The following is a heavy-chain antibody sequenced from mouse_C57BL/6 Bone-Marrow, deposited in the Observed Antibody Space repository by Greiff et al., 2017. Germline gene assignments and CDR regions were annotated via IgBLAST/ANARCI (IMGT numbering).Heavy chain of an antibody. J-gene: IGHJ4*01. D-gene: IGHD1-1*02. CDR3: AKLYGYYAMDY. Sequence: EVKLEESGGGLVKPGGSLKLSCAASGFTFSDYGMHWVRQAPEKGLEWVAYISRGSSTIYYADTVKGRFTISRDNAKNTLFLQMTSLRSEDTAMYYCAKLYGYYAMDYWGQGTSVTVSS. CDR1: GFTFSDYG. CDR2: ISRGSSTI. V-gene: IGHV5-17*01.